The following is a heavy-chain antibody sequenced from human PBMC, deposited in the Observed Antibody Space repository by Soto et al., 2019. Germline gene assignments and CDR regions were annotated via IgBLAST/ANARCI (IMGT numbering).Heavy chain of an antibody. CDR3: AHRLESGYDLAAAGHFDY. V-gene: IGHV2-5*01. CDR1: GFSLSTSGVG. D-gene: IGHD6-13*01. CDR2: IYWNDDK. J-gene: IGHJ4*02. Sequence: SGPTLVNPTQTLTLTCTFSGFSLSTSGVGVGWIRQPPGKALEWLALIYWNDDKRYSPSLKSRLTITKDTSKNQVVLTMTNMDPVDTATYYCAHRLESGYDLAAAGHFDYWGQGTLVTVSS.